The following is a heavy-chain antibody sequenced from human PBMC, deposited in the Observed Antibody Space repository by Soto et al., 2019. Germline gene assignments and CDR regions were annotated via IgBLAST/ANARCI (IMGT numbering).Heavy chain of an antibody. CDR3: ASTATNYYDSSGIDY. CDR2: IIPIFGTA. CDR1: GGTFSSYA. Sequence: QVRLVQSGAEVKKPGSSVKVSCKASGGTFSSYAISWVRQAPGQGLEWMGGIIPIFGTANYAQKFQGRVTITADESTSTAYMELSSLRSEDTAVYYCASTATNYYDSSGIDYWGQGTLVTVSS. V-gene: IGHV1-69*01. D-gene: IGHD3-22*01. J-gene: IGHJ4*02.